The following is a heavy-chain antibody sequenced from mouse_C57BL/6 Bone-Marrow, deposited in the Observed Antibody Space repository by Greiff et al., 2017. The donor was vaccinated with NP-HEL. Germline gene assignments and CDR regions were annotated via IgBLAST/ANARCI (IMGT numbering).Heavy chain of an antibody. D-gene: IGHD4-1*02. V-gene: IGHV5-9*01. CDR3: ARGGNWTFAY. CDR2: ISGGGGNT. Sequence: EVMLVESGGGLVKPGGSLKLSCAASGFTFSSYTMSWVRQTPEKRLEWVATISGGGGNTYYPDSVKGRFTISRDNAKNTLYLQMSSLRSEDTALYYCARGGNWTFAYWGQGTLVTVSA. J-gene: IGHJ3*01. CDR1: GFTFSSYT.